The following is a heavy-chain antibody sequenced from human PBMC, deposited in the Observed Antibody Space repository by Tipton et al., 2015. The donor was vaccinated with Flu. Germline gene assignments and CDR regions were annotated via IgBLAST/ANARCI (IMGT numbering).Heavy chain of an antibody. CDR3: AAWGTTAGGFDY. V-gene: IGHV4-34*01. CDR2: INHSGST. CDR1: GGSFSGYY. D-gene: IGHD2/OR15-2a*01. Sequence: TLSLTCAVYGGSFSGYYWSWIRQPPGKGLEWIGEINHSGSTNYNPSLKSRVTISVDTSKNQFSLKLSSVTAADTAVYYCAAWGTTAGGFDYWGQGTLVTVSS. J-gene: IGHJ4*02.